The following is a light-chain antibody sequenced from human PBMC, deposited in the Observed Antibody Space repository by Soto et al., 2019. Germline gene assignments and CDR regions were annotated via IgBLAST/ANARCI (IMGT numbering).Light chain of an antibody. J-gene: IGKJ1*01. Sequence: IVMTQSPATLSLSPVERATLSCRASQSVGKYLVWYQQKPGQAPRLLIYDASNRATGIPARFSGSGSGADFTLTISRLEPEDFAVYYCQQYGSSGTFGQGTKV. V-gene: IGKV3-20*01. CDR2: DAS. CDR1: QSVGKY. CDR3: QQYGSSGT.